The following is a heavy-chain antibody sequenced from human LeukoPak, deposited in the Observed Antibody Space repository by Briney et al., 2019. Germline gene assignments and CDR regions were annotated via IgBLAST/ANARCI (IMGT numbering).Heavy chain of an antibody. D-gene: IGHD2-2*02. V-gene: IGHV4-39*01. CDR3: ARGFAWAIRVAPYADY. CDR2: IYYSGST. J-gene: IGHJ4*02. CDR1: GGSISSSSYY. Sequence: SETLSLTCTVSGGSISSSSYYWGWIRQPPGKGLEWIGSIYYSGSTYYNPSLKSRVTISVDTSKNQFSLKLSSVTAADTAVYYCARGFAWAIRVAPYADYWGQGTLVIVSS.